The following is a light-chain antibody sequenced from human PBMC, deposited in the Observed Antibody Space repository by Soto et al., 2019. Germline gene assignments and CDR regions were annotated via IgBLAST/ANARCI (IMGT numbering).Light chain of an antibody. CDR2: GAS. V-gene: IGKV3-15*01. CDR1: QSVSSN. CDR3: QQYNNWPGT. Sequence: EIVMTQSPATLSVSPGERATLSCRASQSVSSNLAWYQQKPGQAPRLLIYGASTRATGIPARFSGSGSGTEFTLTISSLQSEDFAVYYCQQYNNWPGTFGGGTKEEIK. J-gene: IGKJ4*01.